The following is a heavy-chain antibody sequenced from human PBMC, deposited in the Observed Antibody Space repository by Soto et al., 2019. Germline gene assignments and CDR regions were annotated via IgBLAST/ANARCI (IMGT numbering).Heavy chain of an antibody. CDR2: ISYDGSNK. CDR1: GFTFSSYG. V-gene: IGHV3-30*18. CDR3: AKGREWLLPPFDY. D-gene: IGHD5-12*01. Sequence: GGSLRLSCAASGFTFSSYGMHWVRQAPGKGLEWVAVISYDGSNKYYADSVEGRFTISRDNSKNTLYLQMNSLRAEDTAVYYCAKGREWLLPPFDYWGQGTLVTVSS. J-gene: IGHJ4*02.